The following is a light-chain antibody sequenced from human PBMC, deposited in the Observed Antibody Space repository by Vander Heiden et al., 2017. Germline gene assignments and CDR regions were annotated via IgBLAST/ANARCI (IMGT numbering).Light chain of an antibody. Sequence: QAVVTQEPSLTVSPGGPVTLTCASSTGAVTNGLYPYWFQQKPGQAPKTLIYDTVKKDAWTPARFSGSRRGGKAVLTLSGAQPEDEDEYDCLLTDSGTKVFGPGTKVTV. CDR3: LLTDSGTKV. J-gene: IGLJ1*01. CDR2: DTV. CDR1: TGAVTNGLY. V-gene: IGLV7-46*01.